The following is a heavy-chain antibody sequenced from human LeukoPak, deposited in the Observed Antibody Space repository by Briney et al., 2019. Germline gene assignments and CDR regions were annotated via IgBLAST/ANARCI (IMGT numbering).Heavy chain of an antibody. J-gene: IGHJ4*02. CDR2: IKGDGTEK. Sequence: PGGSLRLSCAASGFTFSSYWMTWVRQAPGKGLEWVANIKGDGTEKYYADSVEGRFTISRDNAKNSLYLQMNSLRAEDTAVYYCARVGWFGELTRHPGGDYWGRGTLVSVSS. CDR3: ARVGWFGELTRHPGGDY. D-gene: IGHD3-10*01. CDR1: GFTFSSYW. V-gene: IGHV3-7*01.